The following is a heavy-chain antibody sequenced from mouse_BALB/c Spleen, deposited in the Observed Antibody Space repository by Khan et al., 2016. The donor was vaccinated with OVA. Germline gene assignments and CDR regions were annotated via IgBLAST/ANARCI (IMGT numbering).Heavy chain of an antibody. CDR3: ARSGYDYFAY. CDR1: GYAFSNYW. CDR2: IYPGDGAT. Sequence: QVQLQQSGAELVRPGSSVTISCKASGYAFSNYWMNWVKQRPGKGLEWIGQIYPGDGATSFNGKFRGNATLTADKSSSTAYMQLSSLTSEDSAVYFCARSGYDYFAYWGQGTLVTVSA. J-gene: IGHJ3*01. D-gene: IGHD2-14*01. V-gene: IGHV1-80*01.